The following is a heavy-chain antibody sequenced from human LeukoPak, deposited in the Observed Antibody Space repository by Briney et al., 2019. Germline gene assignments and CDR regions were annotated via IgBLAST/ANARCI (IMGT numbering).Heavy chain of an antibody. CDR1: GGSISSYY. CDR2: IYVTGT. D-gene: IGHD6-13*01. V-gene: IGHV4-59*08. Sequence: PSETLSLTCTVSGGSISSYYWSWIWQPPGGGLEWIGYIYVTGTRYNPYLQSRVTISVDRSRNQFFLKMTSVTAADTAVYYCARHIGRGIEDMDVWGRGTKVTVSS. CDR3: ARHIGRGIEDMDV. J-gene: IGHJ6*03.